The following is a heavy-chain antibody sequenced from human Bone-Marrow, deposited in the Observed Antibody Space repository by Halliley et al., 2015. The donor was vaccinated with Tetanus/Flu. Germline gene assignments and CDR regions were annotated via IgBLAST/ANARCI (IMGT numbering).Heavy chain of an antibody. J-gene: IGHJ4*02. Sequence: ALIWYDGSNIEYADSVEARFPISRDNSKNTLYLQMNSLRAEDTAVYYCTRAAGVWGSFRYRFDYWGQGSLVTVSS. D-gene: IGHD3-16*02. CDR3: TRAAGVWGSFRYRFDY. V-gene: IGHV3-33*01. CDR2: IWYDGSNI.